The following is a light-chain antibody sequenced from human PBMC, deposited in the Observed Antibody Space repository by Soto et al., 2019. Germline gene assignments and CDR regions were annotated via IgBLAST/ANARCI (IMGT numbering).Light chain of an antibody. CDR1: QDIGNH. CDR3: EMYNISHLLT. V-gene: IGKV1-27*01. CDR2: AAS. J-gene: IGKJ5*01. Sequence: DIQMIQSPSSLSAYVGARVTISCQASQDIGNHLAWYQQKPGKVPKLLIHAASTLQSGVPSRFSGSGSGTDVALSISSLQPEDVVSDFCEMYNISHLLTGGQGKRLEIK.